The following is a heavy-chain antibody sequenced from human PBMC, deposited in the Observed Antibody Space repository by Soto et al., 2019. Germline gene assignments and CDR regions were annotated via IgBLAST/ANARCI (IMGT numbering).Heavy chain of an antibody. CDR1: GFTFSSYG. CDR2: ISSSGRSI. V-gene: IGHV3-48*04. Sequence: GGSLRLSCAASGFTFSSYGMHWVRQAPGKGLEWVSYISSSGRSIYYADSVKGRFTISRDNARNSLYLQMYSLRAEDTAVYYCAREGESSSGPPLYYFDYGGQETLVTVSS. CDR3: AREGESSSGPPLYYFDY. J-gene: IGHJ4*02. D-gene: IGHD6-13*01.